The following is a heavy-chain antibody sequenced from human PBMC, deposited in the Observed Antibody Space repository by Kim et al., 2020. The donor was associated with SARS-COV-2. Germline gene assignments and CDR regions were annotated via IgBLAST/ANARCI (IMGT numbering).Heavy chain of an antibody. V-gene: IGHV4-38-2*02. CDR2: IYHSGST. J-gene: IGHJ4*02. CDR1: GYSISSGYY. Sequence: SETLSLTCTVSGYSISSGYYWGWIRQPPGKGLEWIGSIYHSGSTYYNPSLKSRVTISVDTSKNQFSLKLSSVTAADTAVYYCARGGDQYNAATFDYWGQG. D-gene: IGHD1-20*01. CDR3: ARGGDQYNAATFDY.